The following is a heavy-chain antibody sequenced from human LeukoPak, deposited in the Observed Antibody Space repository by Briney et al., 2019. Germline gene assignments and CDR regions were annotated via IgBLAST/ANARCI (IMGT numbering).Heavy chain of an antibody. J-gene: IGHJ6*02. CDR1: GGSISSYY. Sequence: SETLSLTCTVSGGSISSYYWSWIRQPPGKGLEWIGYICYSGSTNYNPSLKSRVTISVDTSKNQFSLKLSSVTAADTAVYYCARGAVVVPAAMSDYYGMDVWGQGTTVTVSS. V-gene: IGHV4-59*01. CDR2: ICYSGST. CDR3: ARGAVVVPAAMSDYYGMDV. D-gene: IGHD2-2*01.